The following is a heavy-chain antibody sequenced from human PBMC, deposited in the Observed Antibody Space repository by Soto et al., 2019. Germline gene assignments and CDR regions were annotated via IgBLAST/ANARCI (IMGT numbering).Heavy chain of an antibody. CDR1: GFTFGDYA. D-gene: IGHD2-2*02. CDR2: IRSKAYGGTT. CDR3: TSLIVVVPAAITDAFDI. J-gene: IGHJ3*02. V-gene: IGHV3-49*04. Sequence: GESLRLSCTASGFTFGDYAMSWVRQAPGKGLDGVGFIRSKAYGGTTEYAASVKGRFTISRDDSKIIAYLQMNSLKTEDTAVYYCTSLIVVVPAAITDAFDIWGQGTMVTVSS.